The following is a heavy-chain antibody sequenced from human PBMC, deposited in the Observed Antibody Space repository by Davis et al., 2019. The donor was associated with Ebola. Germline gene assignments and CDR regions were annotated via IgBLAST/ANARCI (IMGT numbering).Heavy chain of an antibody. V-gene: IGHV4-34*01. J-gene: IGHJ6*03. D-gene: IGHD6-13*01. CDR3: ARDRGYSSSYYYYYMDV. Sequence: PSETLSLTCAVYGGSFSGYYWSWIRQPPGKGLEWIGEINHSGSTNYNPSLKSRVTISVDTSKNQFSLKLSSVTAADTAVYYCARDRGYSSSYYYYYMDVWGKGTTVTVSS. CDR2: INHSGST. CDR1: GGSFSGYY.